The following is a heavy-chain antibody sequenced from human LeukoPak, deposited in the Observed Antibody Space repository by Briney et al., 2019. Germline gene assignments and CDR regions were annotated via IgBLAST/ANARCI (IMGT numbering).Heavy chain of an antibody. Sequence: GGSLRLSCAASGFTFSSYAMSWVRQAPGKGLEWVSAISGSGGSTYYVDSVKGRFTISRDNSKNTLYLQMNSLRAEDTAVYYCAKYYYGSGSYYSNYYFDYWGQGNLVTVSS. CDR1: GFTFSSYA. J-gene: IGHJ4*02. D-gene: IGHD3-10*01. V-gene: IGHV3-23*01. CDR2: ISGSGGST. CDR3: AKYYYGSGSYYSNYYFDY.